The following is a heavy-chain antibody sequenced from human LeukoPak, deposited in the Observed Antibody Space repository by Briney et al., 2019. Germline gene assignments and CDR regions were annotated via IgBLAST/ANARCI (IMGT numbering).Heavy chain of an antibody. D-gene: IGHD2-21*02. Sequence: GESLKISCKGSGYSFTSYWIGWVRQMPGKGLEWMGIIYSGDSHTKYSPSFQGRVTISVDNSISTAYLQWSGLEASDTAMYYCASARHGDCVWDYWGQGTLVTVPS. J-gene: IGHJ4*02. V-gene: IGHV5-51*01. CDR1: GYSFTSYW. CDR2: IYSGDSHT. CDR3: ASARHGDCVWDY.